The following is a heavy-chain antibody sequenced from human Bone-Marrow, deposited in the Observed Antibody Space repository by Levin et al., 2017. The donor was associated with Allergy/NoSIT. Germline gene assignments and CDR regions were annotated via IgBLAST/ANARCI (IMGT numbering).Heavy chain of an antibody. CDR1: GFTFSSYW. CDR2: INSDGSST. CDR3: ARDRRGVDY. V-gene: IGHV3-74*01. J-gene: IGHJ4*02. Sequence: GESLKISCAASGFTFSSYWMHWVRQAPGKGLVWVSRINSDGSSTSYADSVKGRFTISRDNAKNTQYLQMNSLRGEDTAVYYCARDRRGVDYWGQGTLVTVSS. D-gene: IGHD1-14*01.